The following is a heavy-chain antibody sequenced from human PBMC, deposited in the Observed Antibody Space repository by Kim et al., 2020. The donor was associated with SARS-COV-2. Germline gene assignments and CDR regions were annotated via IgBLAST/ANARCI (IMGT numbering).Heavy chain of an antibody. Sequence: ASVKVSCKVSGYTLTELSMHWVRQAPGKGLEWMGGFDPEDGETIYAQKFQGRVTMTEDTSTDTAYMELSSLRSEDTAVYYCATALAAAGTGWVAFDIWGQGTMVTVSS. V-gene: IGHV1-24*01. D-gene: IGHD6-13*01. CDR3: ATALAAAGTGWVAFDI. CDR1: GYTLTELS. CDR2: FDPEDGET. J-gene: IGHJ3*02.